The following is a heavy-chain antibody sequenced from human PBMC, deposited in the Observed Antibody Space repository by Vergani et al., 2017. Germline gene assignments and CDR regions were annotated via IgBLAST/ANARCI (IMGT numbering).Heavy chain of an antibody. CDR1: GGSISSYY. D-gene: IGHD5-18*01. J-gene: IGHJ4*02. CDR3: ARDSAVGYSYGIDY. Sequence: QVQLQESGPGLVQPSETLSLTCTVSGGSISSYYWSWIRQPPGKGLEWIGYIYYSGSTNYNPSLKSRVTISVDTSKNQFSLKLSSVTAADTAVYYCARDSAVGYSYGIDYWGQGTLVTVSS. V-gene: IGHV4-59*12. CDR2: IYYSGST.